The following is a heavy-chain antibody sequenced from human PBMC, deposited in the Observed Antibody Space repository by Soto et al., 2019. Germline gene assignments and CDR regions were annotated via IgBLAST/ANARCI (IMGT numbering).Heavy chain of an antibody. Sequence: SETLSLTCTVSGGSVSSGSYYWSWIRQPPGKGLEWIGYIYYSGSTNYNPSLKSRVTISVDTSKNQFTLKLSSVTAADTAVYYCAGASGTYYYYYGMDVWGQGTTVTVSS. CDR2: IYYSGST. CDR1: GGSVSSGSYY. D-gene: IGHD1-1*01. V-gene: IGHV4-61*01. J-gene: IGHJ6*02. CDR3: AGASGTYYYYYGMDV.